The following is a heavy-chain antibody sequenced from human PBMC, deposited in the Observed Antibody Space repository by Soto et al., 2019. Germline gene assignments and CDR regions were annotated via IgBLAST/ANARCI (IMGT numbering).Heavy chain of an antibody. J-gene: IGHJ4*02. CDR1: GGSISSYY. Sequence: TLSLTCTVSGGSISSYYWSWIRQPPGKGLEWIGYIYYSGSTNYNPSLKSRVTISVDTSKNQFSLKLSSVTAADTAVYYCARGYYDSSGYQPPGYWGQGTLVTVSS. V-gene: IGHV4-59*01. CDR2: IYYSGST. CDR3: ARGYYDSSGYQPPGY. D-gene: IGHD3-22*01.